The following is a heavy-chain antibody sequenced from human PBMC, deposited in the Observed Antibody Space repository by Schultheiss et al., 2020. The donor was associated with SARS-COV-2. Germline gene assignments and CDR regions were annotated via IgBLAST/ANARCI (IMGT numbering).Heavy chain of an antibody. J-gene: IGHJ4*02. Sequence: GSLRLSCTVSGGSISSYYWSWIRQPAGKGLEWIGRIYTSGSTNYNPSLKSRVTMSVDTSKNQFSLKLSSVTAADTAVYYCARGNDNWGQGTLVTVSS. CDR1: GGSISSYY. V-gene: IGHV4-4*07. CDR2: IYTSGST. CDR3: ARGNDN.